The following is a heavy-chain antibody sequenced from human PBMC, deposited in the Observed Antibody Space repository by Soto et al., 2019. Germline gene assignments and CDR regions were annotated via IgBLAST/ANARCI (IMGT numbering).Heavy chain of an antibody. CDR3: AKYTAPYYIYYYMDV. Sequence: GGSLRLSCAASGVTFISYAMSWVRQATGKGLEWVSAISGSRGGTFYADSVRGRFTISGDNSKSTLYLQMNNLRAEDTAVYYCAKYTAPYYIYYYMDVWGKGTTVTVSS. J-gene: IGHJ6*03. D-gene: IGHD5-18*01. CDR2: ISGSRGGT. CDR1: GVTFISYA. V-gene: IGHV3-23*01.